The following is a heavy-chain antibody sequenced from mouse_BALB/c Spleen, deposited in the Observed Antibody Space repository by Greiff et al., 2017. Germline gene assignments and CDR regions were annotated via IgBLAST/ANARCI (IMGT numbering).Heavy chain of an antibody. D-gene: IGHD2-4*01. CDR2: INPSSGYT. J-gene: IGHJ3*01. Sequence: QVQLQQSAADLARPGDSVKMSCKASGYTFTSYTMHWVKQRPGQGLEWIGYINPSSGYTEYNQKFKDKTTLTADKSSSTAYMQLSSLTSEDSAVYYCARKGVMITTSFAYWGQGTLVTVSA. CDR3: ARKGVMITTSFAY. CDR1: GYTFTSYT. V-gene: IGHV1-4*02.